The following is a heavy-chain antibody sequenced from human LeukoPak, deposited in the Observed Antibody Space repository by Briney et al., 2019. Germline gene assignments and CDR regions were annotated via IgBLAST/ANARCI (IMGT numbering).Heavy chain of an antibody. D-gene: IGHD3-9*01. CDR3: ARGPRYFDWLLNFDY. V-gene: IGHV5-51*01. Sequence: GESLKISCKGSGYSFTSYWIGWVRQMPGKGLEWMGIIYPGDSDTRYSPSFQGQVTISADKSISTAYLQWSSLKATDTAMYYCARGPRYFDWLLNFDYWGQGTLVTVSS. CDR1: GYSFTSYW. J-gene: IGHJ4*02. CDR2: IYPGDSDT.